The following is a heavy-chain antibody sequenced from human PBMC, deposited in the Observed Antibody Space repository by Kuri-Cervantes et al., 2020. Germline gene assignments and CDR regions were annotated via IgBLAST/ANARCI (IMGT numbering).Heavy chain of an antibody. CDR2: IKPSGGST. Sequence: ASVKVSCKASGYTFTSYCIHWVRQAPGKGLEWMGIIKPSGGSTSYAQKFQGRVTMTRDTSTSTVYMELISRRSEDTAVYYCAKGQVINSGRYYQHWGQGTLVTVSS. D-gene: IGHD3-22*01. V-gene: IGHV1-46*01. CDR3: AKGQVINSGRYYQH. CDR1: GYTFTSYC. J-gene: IGHJ1*01.